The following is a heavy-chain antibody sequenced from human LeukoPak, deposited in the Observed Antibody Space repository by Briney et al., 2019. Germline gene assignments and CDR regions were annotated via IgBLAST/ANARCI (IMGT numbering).Heavy chain of an antibody. CDR2: IYYSGST. CDR1: GGSISSYY. D-gene: IGHD2-15*01. Sequence: PSETLSLTRTVSGGSISSYYWSWIRQPPGKGLELIGYIYYSGSTNYNPSLKSRVTISVDTSKNQFSLKLSSVTAADTAVYYCARVSSGVYFDYWGQGTLVTVSS. J-gene: IGHJ4*02. CDR3: ARVSSGVYFDY. V-gene: IGHV4-59*01.